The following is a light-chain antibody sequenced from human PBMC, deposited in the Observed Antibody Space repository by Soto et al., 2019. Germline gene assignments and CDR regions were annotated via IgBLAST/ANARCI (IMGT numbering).Light chain of an antibody. V-gene: IGKV3D-15*01. Sequence: ETVLTQSPATLSVSPWDRATLSCRASQSVSSSLAWYQQKPGQAPRLLIYGSSTRAAGIPARFSGSGSGTDFTLTISSLQSEDFAVYYCQQYSNWPPITFGQGTRLEI. CDR2: GSS. CDR1: QSVSSS. J-gene: IGKJ5*01. CDR3: QQYSNWPPIT.